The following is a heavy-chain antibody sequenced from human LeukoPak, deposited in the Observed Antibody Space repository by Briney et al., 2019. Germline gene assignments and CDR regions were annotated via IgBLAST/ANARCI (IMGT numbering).Heavy chain of an antibody. V-gene: IGHV3-23*01. CDR2: ISGSGGNT. D-gene: IGHD3-10*01. Sequence: GGSLRLSCAASGFTLWSYAVRWVRRARGKGGEWVSVISGSGGNTYYADSVKGRSTISTDNSKNTLYLQMISLRAEHTAVYYCAKDRVYYYGSGSHCDYWGQGTLVTVSS. J-gene: IGHJ4*02. CDR3: AKDRVYYYGSGSHCDY. CDR1: GFTLWSYA.